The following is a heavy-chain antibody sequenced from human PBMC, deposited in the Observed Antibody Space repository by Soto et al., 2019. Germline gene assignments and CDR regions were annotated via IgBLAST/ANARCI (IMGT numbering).Heavy chain of an antibody. J-gene: IGHJ5*02. Sequence: PSETLSLTCAVSGVSISSGGYSWSWIRQPPGKGLEWIGYIYHSGSTYYNPSLKSRVTISVDRSKNQFSLKLSSVTAADTAVYYCARVSAINPAAYYYGSGNWFDPWGQGTLVTVSS. D-gene: IGHD3-10*01. CDR1: GVSISSGGYS. CDR3: ARVSAINPAAYYYGSGNWFDP. CDR2: IYHSGST. V-gene: IGHV4-30-2*01.